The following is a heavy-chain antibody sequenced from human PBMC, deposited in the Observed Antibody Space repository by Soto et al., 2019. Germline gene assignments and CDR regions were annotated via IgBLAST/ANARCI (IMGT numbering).Heavy chain of an antibody. CDR1: GVRFSFYW. D-gene: IGHD5-18*01. V-gene: IGHV3-7*05. CDR3: TSSYGTTRNFDY. Sequence: EVQLVESGGGLVQPGGSLRLSCAVSGVRFSFYWMSWVRQAPGKGLEWVASIKQDETEKYYVDSVKGRFIISRDNAENSLYLQMNSLRAEDKAVYYCTSSYGTTRNFDYWGQGTLVTISS. CDR2: IKQDETEK. J-gene: IGHJ4*02.